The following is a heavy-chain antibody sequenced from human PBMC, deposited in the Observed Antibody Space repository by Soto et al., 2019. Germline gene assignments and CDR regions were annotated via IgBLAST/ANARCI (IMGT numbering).Heavy chain of an antibody. Sequence: SSVKVYCKASGGTFSSYAISWLRQAPGQGLEWMGGIIPIFGTANYAQKFQGRVTITADESTSTAYMELSSLRSEDTAVYYCARGAYSSSSGWNYYGMDVWGQGTTVTVSS. J-gene: IGHJ6*02. V-gene: IGHV1-69*13. CDR1: GGTFSSYA. D-gene: IGHD6-6*01. CDR3: ARGAYSSSSGWNYYGMDV. CDR2: IIPIFGTA.